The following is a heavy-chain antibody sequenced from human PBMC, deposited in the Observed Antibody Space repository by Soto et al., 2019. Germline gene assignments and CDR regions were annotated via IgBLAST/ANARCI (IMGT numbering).Heavy chain of an antibody. Sequence: ASVKVSCKASGGTFSSYAISWVRQAPGQGLEWMGRISAYNGNTNYAQKLQGRVTMTTDTSTSTAYMEMRSLRSDDTAVYYCARWYDILTGYSFDYWGQGTLVTVSS. CDR3: ARWYDILTGYSFDY. CDR1: GGTFSSYA. V-gene: IGHV1-18*01. J-gene: IGHJ4*02. CDR2: ISAYNGNT. D-gene: IGHD3-9*01.